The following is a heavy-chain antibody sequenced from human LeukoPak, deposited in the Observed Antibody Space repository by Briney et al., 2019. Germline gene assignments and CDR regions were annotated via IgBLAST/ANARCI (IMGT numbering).Heavy chain of an antibody. CDR1: GYTFTSYD. V-gene: IGHV1-8*01. Sequence: ASVKVSCKASGYTFTSYDINWVRQATGQGLEWMGWMNPNSGNTGYAQKFQGRVTMTRNTSISTAYMELSSLRSEDTAVYYCARGGLRFLEWSPDVGSHYYYYYGMDVWGQGTTVTVSS. D-gene: IGHD3-3*01. CDR2: MNPNSGNT. J-gene: IGHJ6*02. CDR3: ARGGLRFLEWSPDVGSHYYYYYGMDV.